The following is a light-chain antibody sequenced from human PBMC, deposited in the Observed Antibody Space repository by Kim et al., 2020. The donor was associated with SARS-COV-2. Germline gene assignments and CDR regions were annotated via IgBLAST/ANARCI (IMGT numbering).Light chain of an antibody. CDR2: QDS. CDR3: QAWDSSSHVV. V-gene: IGLV3-1*01. CDR1: KLGDKY. J-gene: IGLJ2*01. Sequence: SYELKQPPSVSVSAGQTASITCSGDKLGDKYACWYQQKPGQSPVLVIYQDSKRPSGIPERFSGSNSGNTATLTISGTQAMDEADYYCQAWDSSSHVVFGGGTQLTVL.